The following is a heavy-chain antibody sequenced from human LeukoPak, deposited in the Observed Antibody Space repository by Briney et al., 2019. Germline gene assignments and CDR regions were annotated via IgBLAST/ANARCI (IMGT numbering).Heavy chain of an antibody. CDR3: ATWKGTAAGTFDY. CDR1: GGSFSGFQ. J-gene: IGHJ4*02. Sequence: SETLSLTCAVYGGSFSGFQWSWIRQSPGKGLEWIGEINHSGSTNYNPSLKNRITISVDTSKNQFSLKLSSVTTADTAVYYCATWKGTAAGTFDYWGQGTLVTVSS. D-gene: IGHD6-13*01. V-gene: IGHV4-34*01. CDR2: INHSGST.